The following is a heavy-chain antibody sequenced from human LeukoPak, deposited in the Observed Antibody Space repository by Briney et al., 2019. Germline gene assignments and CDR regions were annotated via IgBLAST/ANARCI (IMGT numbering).Heavy chain of an antibody. Sequence: GGSLRLSCAASGFTFSNAWMNWVRQAPGKGLEWVGRIKSKTDGGTTDYAAPVKGRFTISRDDSKNTLYLQMNSLKTEGTAVYYCTPLTDTAAGRVYWGQGTLVTVPS. CDR1: GFTFSNAW. CDR2: IKSKTDGGTT. CDR3: TPLTDTAAGRVY. D-gene: IGHD6-13*01. V-gene: IGHV3-15*07. J-gene: IGHJ4*02.